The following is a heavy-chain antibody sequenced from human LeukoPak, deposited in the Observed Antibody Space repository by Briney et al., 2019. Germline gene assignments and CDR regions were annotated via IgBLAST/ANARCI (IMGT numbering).Heavy chain of an antibody. CDR1: GGSISSSSYF. Sequence: PSETLSLTCTVSGGSISSSSYFWSWVRQPPGKGLEWIGYIYYSGSTNYNPSLKSRVTISVDTSKNQFSLKLASVTTADTAVYYCARDRWLGHWGQGTLVTVSS. V-gene: IGHV4-61*01. CDR2: IYYSGST. J-gene: IGHJ5*02. CDR3: ARDRWLGH.